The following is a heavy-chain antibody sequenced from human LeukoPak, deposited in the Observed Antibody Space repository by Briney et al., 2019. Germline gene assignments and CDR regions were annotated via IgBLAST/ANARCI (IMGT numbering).Heavy chain of an antibody. CDR2: ISSSSSYI. V-gene: IGHV3-21*01. CDR3: ARTGTSNYYFDY. Sequence: PGGSLRLSCAASGFTFSSYSMNWVRQAPGKGLEWVSSISSSSSYIYYADSVKGRFTISRDNAKNSLYLQMNSLRAEDTAVYYCARTGTSNYYFDYLGQGTLVTVSS. CDR1: GFTFSSYS. D-gene: IGHD1-1*01. J-gene: IGHJ4*02.